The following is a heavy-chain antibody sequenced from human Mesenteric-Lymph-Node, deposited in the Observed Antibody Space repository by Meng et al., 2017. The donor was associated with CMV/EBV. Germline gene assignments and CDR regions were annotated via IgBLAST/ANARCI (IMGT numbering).Heavy chain of an antibody. CDR3: ARDRYGEYGDY. J-gene: IGHJ4*02. D-gene: IGHD4-17*01. Sequence: GESLKISCTASGFSLSTYWMHWVRQAPGEGLLWVSHIKWDGIFTTYTDSVKGRFTISRDIAKNTLYLQMNSLRAEDTAVYYCARDRYGEYGDYWGQGTLVTVSS. CDR2: IKWDGIFT. CDR1: GFSLSTYW. V-gene: IGHV3-74*03.